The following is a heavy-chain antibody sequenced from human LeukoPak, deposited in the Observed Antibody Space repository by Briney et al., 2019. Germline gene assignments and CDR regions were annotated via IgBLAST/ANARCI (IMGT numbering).Heavy chain of an antibody. CDR1: GYTFTSYD. Sequence: ASVKVSCKASGYTFTSYDINWVRQATGQGLEWMGWMNPNSGNTGYAQKFQGRVTMTRNTSISTAYMELSSLRSEDTAVYYCARDRSSSPRGNWFDPWGQGTLVTVSS. J-gene: IGHJ5*02. D-gene: IGHD6-6*01. CDR2: MNPNSGNT. V-gene: IGHV1-8*01. CDR3: ARDRSSSPRGNWFDP.